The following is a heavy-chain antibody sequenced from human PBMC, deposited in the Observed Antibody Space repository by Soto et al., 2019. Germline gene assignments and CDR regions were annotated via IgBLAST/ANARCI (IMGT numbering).Heavy chain of an antibody. CDR2: INAGNGNT. D-gene: IGHD2-15*01. CDR1: GYTFTSYA. J-gene: IGHJ4*02. CDR3: AKEGTPKRSYYFDF. V-gene: IGHV1-3*01. Sequence: GASVKVSCKASGYTFTSYAMHWVRQAPGQRLEWMGWINAGNGNTKYSQKFQGRVTITRDTSASTAYMELNSLRAEDTAVYYCAKEGTPKRSYYFDFWGQGTLVTVSS.